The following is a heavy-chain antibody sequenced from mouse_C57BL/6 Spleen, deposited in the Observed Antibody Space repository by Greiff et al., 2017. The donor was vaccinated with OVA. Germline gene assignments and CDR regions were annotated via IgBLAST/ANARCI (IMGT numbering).Heavy chain of an antibody. D-gene: IGHD1-1*01. CDR2: IRYDDSN. J-gene: IGHJ4*01. CDR1: GYSITSGYY. V-gene: IGHV3-6*01. Sequence: EVKLMESGPGLVKLSQSLSLPCSVTGYSITSGYYWDWIRQFSGTKLEWKGYIRYDDSNNYNPSLKNRISITRDTSKNQFFLKLNSVTTEDTATYYCARGSTVVAGDDWGQGTSVTVAS. CDR3: ARGSTVVAGDD.